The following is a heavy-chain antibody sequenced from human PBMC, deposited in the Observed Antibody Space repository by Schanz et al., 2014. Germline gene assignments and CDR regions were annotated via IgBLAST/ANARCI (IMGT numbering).Heavy chain of an antibody. V-gene: IGHV3-33*06. Sequence: QVQLVESGGGVVQPGRSLRLSCAASGFTFSSYGMHWVRQAPGKGLEWVAVIWYDGNNKFYADSVKGRFIISRDNSKNTLDPQMHSLSDVGTALYYFSNGMHKDYGGKPQAFDIWGQGTMVTVSS. CDR3: SNGMHKDYGGKPQAFDI. J-gene: IGHJ3*02. CDR1: GFTFSSYG. D-gene: IGHD4-17*01. CDR2: IWYDGNNK.